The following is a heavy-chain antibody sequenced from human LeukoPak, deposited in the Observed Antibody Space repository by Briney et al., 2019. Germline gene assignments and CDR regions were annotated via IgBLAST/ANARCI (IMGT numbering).Heavy chain of an antibody. D-gene: IGHD3-16*02. CDR1: GGSISSYY. V-gene: IGHV4-4*07. J-gene: IGHJ4*02. CDR3: AREGREYDYVWGSYRRGSDY. CDR2: IYTSGST. Sequence: SETLSLTCTVSGGSISSYYWSWIRQPAGKGLEWIGRIYTSGSTNYNPSLKSRVTMSVDTSKNQFSLKLSSVTAADTAVYYCAREGREYDYVWGSYRRGSDYWGQGTLVTVSS.